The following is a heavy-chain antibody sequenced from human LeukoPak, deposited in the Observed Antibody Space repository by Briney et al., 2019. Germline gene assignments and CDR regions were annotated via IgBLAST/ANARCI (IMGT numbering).Heavy chain of an antibody. CDR3: AQIAAAPYYYYGMDV. J-gene: IGHJ6*02. D-gene: IGHD6-13*01. CDR2: INHSGST. V-gene: IGHV4-34*01. Sequence: ASETLSLTCAVYGGSFSGYYWSWIRQPPGKGLEWIGEINHSGSTNYNPSLKSRVTISVDTSKNQFSLKLSSVTAADTAVYYCAQIAAAPYYYYGMDVWGQGTTVTVSS. CDR1: GGSFSGYY.